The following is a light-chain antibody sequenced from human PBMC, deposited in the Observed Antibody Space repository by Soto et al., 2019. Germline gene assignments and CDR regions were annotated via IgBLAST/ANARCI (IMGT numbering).Light chain of an antibody. J-gene: IGKJ1*01. V-gene: IGKV1-5*01. CDR1: ESIRTW. CDR2: DAS. CDR3: QQYHNYPMT. Sequence: IQLTQSTSTLSASIGDRVTITCRASESIRTWLAWYQHKPGKDPKFLIYDASSLESGVPSRLSGSGSGTEFTLTISNLQPDDFATYFCQQYHNYPMTFGQGTKVDIK.